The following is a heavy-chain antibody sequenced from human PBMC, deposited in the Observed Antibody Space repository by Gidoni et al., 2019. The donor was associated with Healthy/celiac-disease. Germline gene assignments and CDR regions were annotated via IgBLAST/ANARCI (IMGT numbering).Heavy chain of an antibody. Sequence: QVQLVESGGGVVQHGRSLRLSCAASGFTFSSYGMHWVRQAPGKWLEWLAVISYDGSNKYYADSVKGRFTISRDNSKNTLYLQMNSLRAEDTAVYYCAKSFSVTNWFDPWGQGTLVTVSS. V-gene: IGHV3-30*18. D-gene: IGHD2-21*02. CDR1: GFTFSSYG. CDR3: AKSFSVTNWFDP. CDR2: ISYDGSNK. J-gene: IGHJ5*02.